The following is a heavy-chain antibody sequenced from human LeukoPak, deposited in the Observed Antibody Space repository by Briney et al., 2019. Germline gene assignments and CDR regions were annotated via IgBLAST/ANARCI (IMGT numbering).Heavy chain of an antibody. D-gene: IGHD3-22*01. CDR1: GGSISSYY. CDR2: THYSGST. V-gene: IGHV4-59*08. J-gene: IGHJ4*02. CDR3: ARQHYYDSSGYYSPIDY. Sequence: SETLSLTCTVSGGSISSYYWSWIRQPPGKGLEWIGYTHYSGSTNYNPSLKSRVTMSVDTSKNQFSLKLSSVTAADTAVYYCARQHYYDSSGYYSPIDYWGQGTLVTVSS.